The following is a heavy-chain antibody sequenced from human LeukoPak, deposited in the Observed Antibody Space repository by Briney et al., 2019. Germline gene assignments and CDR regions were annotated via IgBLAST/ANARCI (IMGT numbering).Heavy chain of an antibody. J-gene: IGHJ4*02. D-gene: IGHD4-23*01. CDR1: GFTVSSNS. CDR2: ISYDGSNK. V-gene: IGHV3-30*03. CDR3: VRRAGGYSHPYDY. Sequence: GGSLRLSCTVSGFTVSSNSMSWVRQAPGKGLEWVAVISYDGSNKYYADSVRGRFTISRDDSKNTLYLQMNSLRAEDTAVYYCVRRAGGYSHPYDYWGQGTLVTVSS.